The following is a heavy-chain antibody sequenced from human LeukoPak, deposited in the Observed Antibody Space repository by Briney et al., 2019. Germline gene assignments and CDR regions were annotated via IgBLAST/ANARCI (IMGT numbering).Heavy chain of an antibody. CDR1: GFTVSSNY. J-gene: IGHJ6*02. V-gene: IGHV3-66*01. Sequence: PGGSLRLSCAASGFTVSSNYMSWVRQAPGKGLEWVSVIYSGGSTYYADSVKGRFTISRDNSKNTLYLQMNSLRAEDTAVYYCAKADYDFWSGYYPAWYYYGMDVWGQGTTVTVSS. D-gene: IGHD3-3*01. CDR3: AKADYDFWSGYYPAWYYYGMDV. CDR2: IYSGGST.